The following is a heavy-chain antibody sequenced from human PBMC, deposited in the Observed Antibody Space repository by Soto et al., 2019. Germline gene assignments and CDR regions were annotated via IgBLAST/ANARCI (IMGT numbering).Heavy chain of an antibody. CDR3: ARAARCSSTSCSVYFDY. J-gene: IGHJ4*02. V-gene: IGHV3-21*01. D-gene: IGHD2-2*01. CDR2: ISSSSSYI. Sequence: GGSLRLSCAASGFTFSSYSMNWVRQAPGKGLEWVSSISSSSSYIYYADSVKGRFTISRDNAKNSLYLQMNSLRAEDTAVYYSARAARCSSTSCSVYFDYWGQGTLVTVSS. CDR1: GFTFSSYS.